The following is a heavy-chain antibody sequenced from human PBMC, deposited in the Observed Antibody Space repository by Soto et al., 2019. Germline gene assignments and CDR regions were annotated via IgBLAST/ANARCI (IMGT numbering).Heavy chain of an antibody. V-gene: IGHV1-18*01. Sequence: VASVKVSCKASGYTFTSYGISWVRQAPGQGLEWMGWISAYSGKTNYAQKLQGRVTMTTDTSTTTAYMELRSLRSDDTAVYYCARDRLGSGWFHYWGQGTLVTVS. J-gene: IGHJ4*02. CDR1: GYTFTSYG. CDR3: ARDRLGSGWFHY. CDR2: ISAYSGKT. D-gene: IGHD6-19*01.